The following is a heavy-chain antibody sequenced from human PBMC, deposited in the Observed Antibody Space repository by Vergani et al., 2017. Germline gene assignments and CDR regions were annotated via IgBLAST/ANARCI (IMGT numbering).Heavy chain of an antibody. CDR1: GFTFTAHG. CDR3: ARAYGRYDWFDY. Sequence: EVQLLESGGGSAQPGESLRLSCVASGFTFTAHGLNWVRQAPGKGLEWVSGISASGAPTYYADSVKGRVTISRDNSKNTLYLQMNSLRVEDTAVYYCARAYGRYDWFDYLGQRTLVTVSS. D-gene: IGHD1-20*01. J-gene: IGHJ4*01. CDR2: ISASGAPT. V-gene: IGHV3-23*01.